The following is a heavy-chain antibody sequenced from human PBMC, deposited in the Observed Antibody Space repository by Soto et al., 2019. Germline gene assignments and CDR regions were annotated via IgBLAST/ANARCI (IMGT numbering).Heavy chain of an antibody. J-gene: IGHJ6*02. D-gene: IGHD4-17*01. CDR2: INPSGGST. Sequence: GASVKVSCKASGYTFTSYYMHWVRQAPGQGLEWMGIINPSGGSTSYAQKFQGRVTMTRDTSTSTVYMELSSLRSEDTAVYYCASGITTVTFYYYYGMDVWGQGTTVTVSS. CDR3: ASGITTVTFYYYYGMDV. CDR1: GYTFTSYY. V-gene: IGHV1-46*01.